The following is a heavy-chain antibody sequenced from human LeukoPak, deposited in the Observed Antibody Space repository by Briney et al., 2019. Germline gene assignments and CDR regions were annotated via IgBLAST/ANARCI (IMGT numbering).Heavy chain of an antibody. CDR3: ARGGYPYPVDY. CDR2: INWNGGST. V-gene: IGHV3-20*04. CDR1: GFIFDDYG. J-gene: IGHJ4*02. Sequence: GGSLRLSCVASGFIFDDYGMSWVRHAPGKGLEWVSGINWNGGSTGYADSVKGRLTISRDNSKNSLYLQMNSLRAEDTAFYYCARGGYPYPVDYWGQGILVTVSS. D-gene: IGHD2-2*01.